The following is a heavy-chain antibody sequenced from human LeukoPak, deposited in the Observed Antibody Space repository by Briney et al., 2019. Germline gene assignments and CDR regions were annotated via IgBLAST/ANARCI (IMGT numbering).Heavy chain of an antibody. CDR2: ISAYNGNT. CDR3: ARELRFIAVAGTVPSFDY. Sequence: GASVKVSCKASGYTFTSYGISWVRQAPGQGLEWMGWISAYNGNTNYAQKLQGRVTMTTDTSTSTAYMELRSLRSDDTAVYYCARELRFIAVAGTVPSFDYWGQGTLVTVSS. D-gene: IGHD6-19*01. CDR1: GYTFTSYG. J-gene: IGHJ4*02. V-gene: IGHV1-18*01.